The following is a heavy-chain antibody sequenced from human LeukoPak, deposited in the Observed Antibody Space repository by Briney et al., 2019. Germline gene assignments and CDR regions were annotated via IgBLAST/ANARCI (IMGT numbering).Heavy chain of an antibody. CDR1: GGSFSGYY. J-gene: IGHJ6*02. CDR2: INHSGST. D-gene: IGHD6-13*01. Sequence: SETLSLTCAVYGGSFSGYYWSWIRQPPGKGLEWIGEINHSGSTNYNPSLKSRVTISVDTSKNQFSLKLSSVTAADTAVYYCALRVGYSSSWYHYYYYGMDVWGQGTTVTVSS. V-gene: IGHV4-34*01. CDR3: ALRVGYSSSWYHYYYYGMDV.